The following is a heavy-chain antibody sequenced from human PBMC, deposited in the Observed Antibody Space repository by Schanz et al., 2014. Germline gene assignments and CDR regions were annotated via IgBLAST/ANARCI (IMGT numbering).Heavy chain of an antibody. CDR3: AREVERSRIRNFDS. CDR1: EYTFTRHY. J-gene: IGHJ4*02. CDR2: IHSTGGTT. D-gene: IGHD3-3*01. V-gene: IGHV1-46*01. Sequence: QVQGVQSGADVKKPGTAVKVSCKASEYTFTRHYMHWVRQAPGQGLEWMGIIHSTGGTTSHAQKFQGRVTMTRDTSTSTVYMELSSLRSEDTAVYYCAREVERSRIRNFDSWGQGTLVTVSS.